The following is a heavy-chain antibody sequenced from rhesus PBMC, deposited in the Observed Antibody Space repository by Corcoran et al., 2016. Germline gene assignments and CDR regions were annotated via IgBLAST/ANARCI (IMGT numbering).Heavy chain of an antibody. CDR2: INTGGGST. J-gene: IGHJ4*01. Sequence: EVQLVESGGGVVQPGGSLRLSCTGSGFTFGSYYMYWVRQAPGKGLEWVSAINTGGGSTWYTDSGKGRFTISKENAKNTLYLQMDSLRAEDTAVYYCARDLGYWGQGVLVTVSS. CDR1: GFTFGSYY. CDR3: ARDLGY. V-gene: IGHV3-8*01.